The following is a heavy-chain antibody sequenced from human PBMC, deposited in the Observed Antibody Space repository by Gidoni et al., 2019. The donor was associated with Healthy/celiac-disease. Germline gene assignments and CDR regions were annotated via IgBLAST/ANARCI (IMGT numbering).Heavy chain of an antibody. CDR1: GGSFSGYY. V-gene: IGHV4-34*01. Sequence: QVPLQQWGAGLLKPSETLSLTCAVYGGSFSGYYWSWIRQPPGKGLEWSGEINHSGSTNYNPALKSRVTISVDTSKNQFSLKLSSVTAADTAVYYWARWRRRGYGSGYGMDVWGQGTTVTVSS. CDR3: ARWRRRGYGSGYGMDV. J-gene: IGHJ6*02. CDR2: INHSGST. D-gene: IGHD3-10*01.